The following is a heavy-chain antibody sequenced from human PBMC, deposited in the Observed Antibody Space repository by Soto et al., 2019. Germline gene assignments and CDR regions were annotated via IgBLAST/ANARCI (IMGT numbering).Heavy chain of an antibody. CDR3: ASHYGDIFAY. CDR1: GGSISSYY. D-gene: IGHD2-15*01. CDR2: IYYSGST. V-gene: IGHV4-59*01. Sequence: SETLSLTCTVSGGSISSYYWSWIRQPPGKGLEWIGYIYYSGSTNYNPSLKSRVTISVDTSKNQFSLKLTSVTAADTAVNYCASHYGDIFAYGARGSLDTVSA. J-gene: IGHJ4*02.